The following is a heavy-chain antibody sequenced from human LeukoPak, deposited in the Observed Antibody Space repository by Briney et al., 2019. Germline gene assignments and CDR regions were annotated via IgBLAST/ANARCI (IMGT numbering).Heavy chain of an antibody. CDR3: ASMYYYGSGSSLKRDWFDP. Sequence: SETLSLTCTVSGVSISSYYWSWIRQPPGKGLEWIGYIYYSGSTNYNPSLKSRVTISVDTSKNQFSLKLSSVTAADTAVYYCASMYYYGSGSSLKRDWFDPWGQGTLVTVSS. J-gene: IGHJ5*02. CDR2: IYYSGST. D-gene: IGHD3-10*01. V-gene: IGHV4-59*12. CDR1: GVSISSYY.